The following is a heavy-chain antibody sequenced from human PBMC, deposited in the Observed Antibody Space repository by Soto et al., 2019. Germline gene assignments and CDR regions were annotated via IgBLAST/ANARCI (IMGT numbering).Heavy chain of an antibody. CDR2: IYYSGST. CDR1: GGSISSSSYY. Sequence: PSETLSLTCTVSGGSISSSSYYWGWIRQPPGKGLEWIGSIYYSGSTYYNPSLKSRVTISVDTSKNQFSLKLSSVTAADTAVYYCARHSQNPLILEWLLKLNWFDPWGQGTLVTVSS. CDR3: ARHSQNPLILEWLLKLNWFDP. J-gene: IGHJ5*02. D-gene: IGHD3-3*01. V-gene: IGHV4-39*01.